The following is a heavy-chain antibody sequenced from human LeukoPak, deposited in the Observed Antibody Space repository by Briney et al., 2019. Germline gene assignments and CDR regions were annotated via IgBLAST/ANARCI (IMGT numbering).Heavy chain of an antibody. CDR2: ISYDGSNK. D-gene: IGHD6-6*01. V-gene: IGHV3-30*04. J-gene: IGHJ4*02. CDR1: GFTFSSYA. Sequence: GGSLRLSCAASGFTFSSYAMHWVRQAPGKGLEWVAVISYDGSNKYYADSVKGRFTISRDNSMNTLYLQMNSLRAEDTAVYYCASLYSSSAYDYWGQGTLVTVSS. CDR3: ASLYSSSAYDY.